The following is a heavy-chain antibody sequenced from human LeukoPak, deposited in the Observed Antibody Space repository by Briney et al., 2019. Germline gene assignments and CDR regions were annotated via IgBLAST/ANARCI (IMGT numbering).Heavy chain of an antibody. CDR1: GFTFSSYA. J-gene: IGHJ4*02. CDR3: AKRGDYFSLGSYYPFDY. CDR2: MLGSGATT. D-gene: IGHD3-10*01. Sequence: GGSLRLSCAASGFTFSSYAMSWVRQAPGKGLEWVSTMLGSGATTYYADSMRGRFTISRDNSKNTLYLQMNSLRAEDTAVYYCAKRGDYFSLGSYYPFDYWGQGTLVTVSS. V-gene: IGHV3-23*01.